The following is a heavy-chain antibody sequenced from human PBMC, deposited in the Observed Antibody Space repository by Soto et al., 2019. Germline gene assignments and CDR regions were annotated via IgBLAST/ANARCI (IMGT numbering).Heavy chain of an antibody. V-gene: IGHV3-9*01. J-gene: IGHJ6*02. CDR3: AKGGDYDISHYGMDV. Sequence: EVQLVESGGGLVQLGTSLRLSCAASGFTFDHYAMHWVRQTPGKGLEWVAGASWDSDTVGYADSVRGRFTISRDNGKNSLDLQRNSLRVDDTALYYCAKGGDYDISHYGMDVWGQGTTVTVSS. D-gene: IGHD3-9*01. CDR1: GFTFDHYA. CDR2: ASWDSDTV.